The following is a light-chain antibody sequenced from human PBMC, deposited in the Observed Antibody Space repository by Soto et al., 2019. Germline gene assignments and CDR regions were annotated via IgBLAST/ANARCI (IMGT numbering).Light chain of an antibody. J-gene: IGKJ5*01. V-gene: IGKV1-39*01. Sequence: IQMPQSPSPLSASVGGRVAITCRASQSISSWLAWYQQKPGKAPKVLIFDASSLESGVPSRFSGSGSGTDFTLTISSLQPEDFATDYCQQSYSTPPTFGQGTRLEIK. CDR3: QQSYSTPPT. CDR2: DAS. CDR1: QSISSW.